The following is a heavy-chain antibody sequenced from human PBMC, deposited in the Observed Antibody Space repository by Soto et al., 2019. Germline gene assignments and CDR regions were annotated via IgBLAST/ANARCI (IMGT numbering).Heavy chain of an antibody. Sequence: PSETLSLTCAVYGGSFSGYYWSWIRQPPGKGLEWIGEINHSGSTNYNPSLKSRVTIAVDTSKNQFSLKLSSVTAAATAVYYCAGGCDFWSGYIFDYWGQGTMVTVSS. D-gene: IGHD3-3*01. CDR2: INHSGST. J-gene: IGHJ4*02. V-gene: IGHV4-34*01. CDR3: AGGCDFWSGYIFDY. CDR1: GGSFSGYY.